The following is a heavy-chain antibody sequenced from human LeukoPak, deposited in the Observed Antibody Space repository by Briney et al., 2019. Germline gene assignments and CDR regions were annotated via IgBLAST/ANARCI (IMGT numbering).Heavy chain of an antibody. CDR3: ARGRSRRGFDY. Sequence: SETLSLTCAVSGYSISYGYYWSWIRQPPGKGLEWIGEINHSGSTNYNPSLKSRVTISVDTSKNQFSLKLSSVTAADTAVYYCARGRSRRGFDYWGQGTLVTVSS. J-gene: IGHJ4*02. CDR1: GYSISYGYY. V-gene: IGHV4-34*01. D-gene: IGHD3-10*01. CDR2: INHSGST.